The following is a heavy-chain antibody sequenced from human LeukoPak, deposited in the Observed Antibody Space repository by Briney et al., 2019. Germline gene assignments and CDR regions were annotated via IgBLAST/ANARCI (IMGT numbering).Heavy chain of an antibody. CDR3: ATEGMAKTPFWRAYYFDS. Sequence: SVKVSCKASGAIFSSYAISWVRQAPGQGLEWMGGIIPIYGTAKYAQKFQGRVTLTTDESTSTAYMELSSVRSEDTAVYYCATEGMAKTPFWRAYYFDSWAREPWSPSPQ. V-gene: IGHV1-69*05. CDR1: GAIFSSYA. D-gene: IGHD5-24*01. CDR2: IIPIYGTA. J-gene: IGHJ4*02.